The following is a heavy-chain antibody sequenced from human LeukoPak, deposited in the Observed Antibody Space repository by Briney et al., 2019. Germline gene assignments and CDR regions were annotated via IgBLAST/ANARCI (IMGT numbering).Heavy chain of an antibody. Sequence: ASVKVSCKASGGTFSSYAISWVRQAPGQGLEWMGGIIPIFGTANYAQKFQGRVTITADESTSTAYMELSSLRSDDTAVYYCGIGENTGTLDYWGQGTLVTVSS. CDR1: GGTFSSYA. CDR3: GIGENTGTLDY. CDR2: IIPIFGTA. J-gene: IGHJ4*02. V-gene: IGHV1-69*13. D-gene: IGHD3-10*01.